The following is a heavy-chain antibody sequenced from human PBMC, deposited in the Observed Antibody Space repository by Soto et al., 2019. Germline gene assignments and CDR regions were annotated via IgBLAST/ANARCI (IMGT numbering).Heavy chain of an antibody. CDR3: AREGGVYYYDSSIDY. J-gene: IGHJ4*02. CDR2: INHSGST. Sequence: PXETLSLTCAVYGWSFSGYYWSWIRQPPGKGLEWIGEINHSGSTNYNPSLKSRVTISVDTSKNQFSLKLSSVTAADTAVYYCAREGGVYYYDSSIDYWGQGTLVTVSS. D-gene: IGHD3-22*01. CDR1: GWSFSGYY. V-gene: IGHV4-34*01.